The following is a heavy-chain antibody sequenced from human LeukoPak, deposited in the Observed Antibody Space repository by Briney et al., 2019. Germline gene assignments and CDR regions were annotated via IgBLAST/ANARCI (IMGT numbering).Heavy chain of an antibody. CDR3: ARGLKLRRFGLGYYYYMDV. D-gene: IGHD1-7*01. J-gene: IGHJ6*03. CDR2: INHSGST. CDR1: VGSISSSSYY. Sequence: PSETLSLTCTVSVGSISSSSYYWGWSRQPPGKGLEWIGEINHSGSTNYNPSLKSRVTISVGTSKNQCSLKLSSVTAADTAVYYCARGLKLRRFGLGYYYYMDVWGKGTTVTVSS. V-gene: IGHV4-39*07.